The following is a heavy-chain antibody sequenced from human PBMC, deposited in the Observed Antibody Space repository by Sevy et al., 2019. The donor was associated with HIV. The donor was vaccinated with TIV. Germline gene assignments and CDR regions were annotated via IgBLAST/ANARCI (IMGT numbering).Heavy chain of an antibody. V-gene: IGHV4-30-4*01. CDR3: AGGGGMVRGVPY. D-gene: IGHD3-10*01. J-gene: IGHJ4*02. CDR1: GGSISSGDYY. Sequence: SETLSLTCTVSGGSISSGDYYWSWIRQPPGKGLEWIGYIYYSGSTYYNPSLKSRVTISVDTSKNQFSLRLNSVTAADTAVDYWAGGGGMVRGVPYWGQGTLVTVSS. CDR2: IYYSGST.